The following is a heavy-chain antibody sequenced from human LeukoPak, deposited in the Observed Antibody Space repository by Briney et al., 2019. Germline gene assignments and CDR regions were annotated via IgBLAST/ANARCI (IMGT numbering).Heavy chain of an antibody. V-gene: IGHV4-39*01. Sequence: GSLRLSCAASGFTFSDYYMSWIRQPPGKGLEWIGSTYYSGSTYYNPSLKSRVTISVDTSKNQFSLKLSSVTAADTAVYYCARHPPRTLGPYFDLWGRGTLVTVSS. CDR3: ARHPPRTLGPYFDL. D-gene: IGHD3-10*01. CDR2: TYYSGST. CDR1: GFTFSDYY. J-gene: IGHJ2*01.